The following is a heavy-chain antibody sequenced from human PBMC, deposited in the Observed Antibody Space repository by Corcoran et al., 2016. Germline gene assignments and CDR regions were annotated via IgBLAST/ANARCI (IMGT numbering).Heavy chain of an antibody. D-gene: IGHD6-19*01. CDR2: IKGGENEK. Sequence: EVQLVESGGGLVQPGGSLRLSCAVSGFAFDTYWMNWVRQAPGKGLEWVAKIKGGENEKYYVDSVKGRFTISRDNDKNLVFLQMNSLRAEDTAVYYCARSSGNDYWGQGTLVTVSS. J-gene: IGHJ4*02. V-gene: IGHV3-7*01. CDR3: ARSSGNDY. CDR1: GFAFDTYW.